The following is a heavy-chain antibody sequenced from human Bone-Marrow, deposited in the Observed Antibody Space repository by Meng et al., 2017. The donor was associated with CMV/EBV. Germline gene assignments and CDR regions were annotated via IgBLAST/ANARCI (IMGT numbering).Heavy chain of an antibody. V-gene: IGHV4-39*07. J-gene: IGHJ6*02. D-gene: IGHD2-21*01. CDR3: AKSIYRNDDYHFYGMDV. Sequence: SETLSLTCTVSGGSIPRSSHYWGWIRQRPGKGLEWIGNIYYSGSTYYNPSLKSRVTMSILTSKNQFSLKVTSVTAADTAVYYCAKSIYRNDDYHFYGMDVWGQGTTVTVSS. CDR2: IYYSGST. CDR1: GGSIPRSSHY.